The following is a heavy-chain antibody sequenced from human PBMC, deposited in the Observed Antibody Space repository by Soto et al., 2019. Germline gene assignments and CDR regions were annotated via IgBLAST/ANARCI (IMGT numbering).Heavy chain of an antibody. V-gene: IGHV3-9*01. CDR2: ISYNGVSV. D-gene: IGHD5-12*01. J-gene: IGHJ4*02. CDR3: AKGLDIVATGGVDY. Sequence: EVQLVESGGGLVQPGRSLRLSCAASGFTFDDYAMHWVRQAPGKGLEWVSGISYNGVSVGYADSVKGRFTISRDNAKNSLFLHMNSLRAEDTALYYCAKGLDIVATGGVDYWGQGTLVTVSS. CDR1: GFTFDDYA.